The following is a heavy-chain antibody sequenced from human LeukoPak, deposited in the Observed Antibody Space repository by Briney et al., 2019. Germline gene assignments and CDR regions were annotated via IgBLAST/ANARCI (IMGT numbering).Heavy chain of an antibody. Sequence: ASVKVSCKASGYTFTSYYMHWVRQAPGQGLEWMGIINPSGGSTSYAQKFQGRVTLTRDTSTSTVYMELSSLRSEDTAVYYCARDLYSNYYFDYWGQGTLVTVSS. CDR2: INPSGGST. V-gene: IGHV1-46*01. CDR3: ARDLYSNYYFDY. J-gene: IGHJ4*02. D-gene: IGHD4-11*01. CDR1: GYTFTSYY.